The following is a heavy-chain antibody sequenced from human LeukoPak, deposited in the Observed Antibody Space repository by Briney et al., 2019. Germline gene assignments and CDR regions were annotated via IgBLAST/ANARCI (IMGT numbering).Heavy chain of an antibody. CDR3: ARVPFRYFYWLLYPTLFDY. V-gene: IGHV4-61*02. CDR2: IYTSGST. CDR1: GGSISSGSYY. D-gene: IGHD3-9*01. Sequence: SESLSLTCTVSGGSISSGSYYWSWIRQPAGKGLEWIGRIYTSGSTNYNPSLKSRVTISVDTSKNQFSLKLSSVTAADTAVYYCARVPFRYFYWLLYPTLFDYWGQGTLVTVSS. J-gene: IGHJ4*02.